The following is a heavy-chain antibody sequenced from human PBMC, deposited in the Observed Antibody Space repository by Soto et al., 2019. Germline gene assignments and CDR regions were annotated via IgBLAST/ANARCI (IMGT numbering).Heavy chain of an antibody. J-gene: IGHJ4*02. CDR1: GATFSTYA. V-gene: IGHV1-69*15. CDR3: ARKAH. Sequence: QVQLVQSGAEVKKPGSSVKVSCKVSGATFSTYAINWVRQAPGQGLEWMVTIIPIFGTANYAQKFQDRVTITSDESTSTTYMVVSSLRSDDTAVFYCARKAHWGQGTLVIVSS. CDR2: IIPIFGTA.